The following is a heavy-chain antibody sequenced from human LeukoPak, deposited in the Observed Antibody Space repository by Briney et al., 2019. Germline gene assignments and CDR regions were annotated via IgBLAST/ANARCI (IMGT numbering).Heavy chain of an antibody. J-gene: IGHJ4*02. Sequence: ASVKVSCKASGYTFTGYYMHWVRQATGRGLEWMGRINPNSGGTNYAQKFQGRVTMTRDTSISTAYMELSRLRSDDTAVYYCARSSSASRDGYWGQGTLVTVSS. CDR1: GYTFTGYY. D-gene: IGHD6-6*01. CDR2: INPNSGGT. V-gene: IGHV1-2*06. CDR3: ARSSSASRDGY.